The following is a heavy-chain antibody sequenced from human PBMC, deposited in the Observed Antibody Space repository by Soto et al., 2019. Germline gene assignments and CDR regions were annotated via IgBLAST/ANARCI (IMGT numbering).Heavy chain of an antibody. V-gene: IGHV3-33*01. CDR2: IWYDGSNK. CDR3: ARVMEYYASGSYYRRWFDP. D-gene: IGHD3-10*01. Sequence: QVQLVESGGGVVQPGGSLRLSCAASGFTFSSYGMHWVRQAPGKGLEWVAGIWYDGSNKYYADSVKGRFTISRDNSKNTLYLHMNSLRAEDTAVYYCARVMEYYASGSYYRRWFDPWGQGTLVTVSS. CDR1: GFTFSSYG. J-gene: IGHJ5*02.